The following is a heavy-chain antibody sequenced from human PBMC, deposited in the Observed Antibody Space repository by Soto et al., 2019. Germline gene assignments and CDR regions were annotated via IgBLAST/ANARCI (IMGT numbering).Heavy chain of an antibody. D-gene: IGHD5-18*01. CDR3: ATLGGYSY. V-gene: IGHV4-34*01. CDR2: INHSGST. CDR1: GGSFSGYY. J-gene: IGHJ3*01. Sequence: PSETLSLTCAFYGGSFSGYYWSWIRQPPGKGLEWIGEINHSGSTNYNPSLKSRVTISVDTSKNQFSLKLSSVTAADTAVYYCATLGGYSYWGQGTMVTVSS.